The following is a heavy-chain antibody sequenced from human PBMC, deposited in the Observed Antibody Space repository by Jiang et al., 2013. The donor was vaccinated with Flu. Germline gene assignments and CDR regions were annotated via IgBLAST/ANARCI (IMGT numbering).Heavy chain of an antibody. V-gene: IGHV6-1*01. Sequence: SQTLSLTCAISGDSVSNKGAAWNWIRQSPSRGLEWLGRTYYRSKWYNDYAVSVKSRITIKPDASKNQFSLQLNSVTPEDTAVYYCANLRSSEDAFDIWGQGTMVTVSS. D-gene: IGHD6-6*01. J-gene: IGHJ3*02. CDR2: TYYRSKWYN. CDR3: ANLRSSEDAFDI. CDR1: GDSVSNKGAA.